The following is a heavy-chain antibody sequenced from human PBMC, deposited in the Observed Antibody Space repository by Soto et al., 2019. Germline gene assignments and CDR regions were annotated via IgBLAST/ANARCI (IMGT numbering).Heavy chain of an antibody. CDR2: INHSGST. CDR1: GGSFSCYY. J-gene: IGHJ3*02. Sequence: PSETLSLTCAVYGGSFSCYYWSWIRQPPGKGLEWIGEINHSGSTNYNPSLKSRVTISVDTSKNQLSLKLSSVTAADTAVYYCARDLTMVRGVTPMDAFDIWGQGTMVTVSS. CDR3: ARDLTMVRGVTPMDAFDI. V-gene: IGHV4-34*01. D-gene: IGHD3-10*01.